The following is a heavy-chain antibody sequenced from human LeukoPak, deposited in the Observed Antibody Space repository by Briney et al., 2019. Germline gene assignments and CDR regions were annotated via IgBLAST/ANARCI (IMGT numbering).Heavy chain of an antibody. CDR3: ARDLTVTQSPFDY. V-gene: IGHV3-21*01. D-gene: IGHD4-17*01. CDR1: GFTFSSYS. CDR2: ISTSSIYI. Sequence: GGSLRLSCAASGFTFSSYSMNWVRQAPGKGLEWVSSISTSSIYIYYADSMKGRFTISRVNAKNSLYLQMNSLRAEDTAVYYCARDLTVTQSPFDYWGQGTLVTVSS. J-gene: IGHJ4*02.